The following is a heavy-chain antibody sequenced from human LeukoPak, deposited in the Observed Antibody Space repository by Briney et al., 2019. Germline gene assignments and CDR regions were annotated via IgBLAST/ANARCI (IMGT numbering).Heavy chain of an antibody. CDR2: IYWDDDK. CDR1: GFSLSTSGVG. Sequence: SGPTLVKPTQTLTLTCTFSGFSLSTSGVGVGWIRQPPGKALEWLALIYWDDDKRYSPSLKSRPTITKDTSKNQVVLTMTNMDPVDTATYYCAHRQSGEYDILTGYYMGGIWFDPWGQGTLVTVSS. V-gene: IGHV2-5*02. D-gene: IGHD3-9*01. J-gene: IGHJ5*02. CDR3: AHRQSGEYDILTGYYMGGIWFDP.